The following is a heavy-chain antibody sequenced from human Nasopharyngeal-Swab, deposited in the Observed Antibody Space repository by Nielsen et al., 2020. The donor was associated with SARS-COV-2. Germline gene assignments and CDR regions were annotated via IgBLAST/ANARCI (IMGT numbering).Heavy chain of an antibody. CDR1: GFSFSEYS. D-gene: IGHD6-6*01. CDR2: ITGSSSAV. CDR3: ARDWPSTAAPTAWFDP. Sequence: GESLKISCAASGFSFSEYSMTWVRQAPGKGLEWISYITGSSSAVYYADSVKGRFTISRDNVENSLYLQMSSLRAEDTAVYYCARDWPSTAAPTAWFDPWGQGTLVTVSS. V-gene: IGHV3-48*01. J-gene: IGHJ5*02.